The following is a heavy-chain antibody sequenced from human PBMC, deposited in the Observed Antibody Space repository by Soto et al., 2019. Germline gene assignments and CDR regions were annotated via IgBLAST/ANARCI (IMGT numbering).Heavy chain of an antibody. D-gene: IGHD3-3*01. CDR2: MNPNSGNT. V-gene: IGHV1-8*01. CDR3: ARAFPITIVGVVITGAFDI. Sequence: GASVKVSCKASGYTLTSYDINWVRQATGQGLEWMGWMNPNSGNTGYAQKFQGRVTMTRNTSISTAYMELSSLRSEDTAVYYCARAFPITIVGVVITGAFDIWGQGTMVTVSS. CDR1: GYTLTSYD. J-gene: IGHJ3*02.